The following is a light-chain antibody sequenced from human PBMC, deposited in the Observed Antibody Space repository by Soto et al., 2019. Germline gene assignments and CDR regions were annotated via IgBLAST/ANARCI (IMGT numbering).Light chain of an antibody. CDR2: DTS. V-gene: IGKV3-15*01. CDR1: QSVIIK. Sequence: EIVMTQSPATLSVSPGERATLSCRASQSVIIKLAWYQQKPGQAPRLLIYDTSTRATGIPARFSGSGSGTEFTLTISSLQSEDFAVYYCQQYNNWPWTFGQGTKVDI. CDR3: QQYNNWPWT. J-gene: IGKJ1*01.